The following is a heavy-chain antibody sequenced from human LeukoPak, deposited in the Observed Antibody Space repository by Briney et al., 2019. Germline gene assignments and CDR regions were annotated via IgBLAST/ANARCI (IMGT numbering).Heavy chain of an antibody. V-gene: IGHV3-30*04. J-gene: IGHJ4*02. CDR2: ISYDGSNK. Sequence: GGSLRLSCAASGFTFSSYAMHWVRQAPGKGLEWVAVISYDGSNKYYADSVKARFTISRDNSKNTLYLQMNSLRAEDTAVYYCTRVRYYYDSSGYYGYWGQGTLVTVSS. CDR1: GFTFSSYA. CDR3: TRVRYYYDSSGYYGY. D-gene: IGHD3-22*01.